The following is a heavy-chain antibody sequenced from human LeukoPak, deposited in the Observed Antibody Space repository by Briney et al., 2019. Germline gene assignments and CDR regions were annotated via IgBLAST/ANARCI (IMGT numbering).Heavy chain of an antibody. CDR3: ARDRIVVVPYYYYGMDV. J-gene: IGHJ6*04. D-gene: IGHD2-2*01. CDR2: IYHSGST. Sequence: PSGTLSLTCAVSGGSISSSNWWSWVRQPPGKGLEWIGEIYHSGSTNYNPSLKSRVTISVDKSKNQFSLKLSSVNAADTAVYYCARDRIVVVPYYYYGMDVWGKGTTVTVSS. CDR1: GGSISSSNW. V-gene: IGHV4-4*02.